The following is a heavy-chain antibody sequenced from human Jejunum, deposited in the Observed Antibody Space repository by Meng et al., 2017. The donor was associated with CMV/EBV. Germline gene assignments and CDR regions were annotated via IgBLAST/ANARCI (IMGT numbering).Heavy chain of an antibody. Sequence: CKTSGYTLTGYFIHWVRQAPGQGLEWMGRINPNTAATDYAQKFQGRVTMIGDTSTNTVYLEMSRLRSGDTAVYYCARRHDFDLYFDYWGQGSLVTVSS. CDR2: INPNTAAT. J-gene: IGHJ4*02. V-gene: IGHV1-2*06. CDR3: ARRHDFDLYFDY. D-gene: IGHD3-3*01. CDR1: GYTLTGYF.